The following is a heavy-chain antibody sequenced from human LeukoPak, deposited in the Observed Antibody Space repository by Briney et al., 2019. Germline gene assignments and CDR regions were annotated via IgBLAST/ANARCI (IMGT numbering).Heavy chain of an antibody. J-gene: IGHJ4*02. CDR1: GFTFSSYG. D-gene: IGHD3-22*01. CDR2: ISYDGSNK. V-gene: IGHV3-30*18. CDR3: AKDGSRRYYYDSSGPVFDY. Sequence: GGSLRLSCAASGFTFSSYGMHWVRQAPGKGLEWVAVISYDGSNKYYADSVKGRFTISRDNSKNTLYLQMNSLRAEDTAVYYCAKDGSRRYYYDSSGPVFDYWGQGTLVTVSS.